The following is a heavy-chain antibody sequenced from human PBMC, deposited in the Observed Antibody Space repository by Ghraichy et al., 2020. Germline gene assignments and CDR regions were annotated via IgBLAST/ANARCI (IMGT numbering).Heavy chain of an antibody. Sequence: GGSLRLSCGASGFTFSNAWMSWVRQAPGKGLEWVGRIKRKTDEGTPDYAAPVKGRFTVSRDDSKNTLYLQMNSLKTEDSAVYYCSAGTGMSDFDYWGQGTLVTVSS. D-gene: IGHD1-1*01. CDR3: SAGTGMSDFDY. CDR1: GFTFSNAW. V-gene: IGHV3-15*05. J-gene: IGHJ4*02. CDR2: IKRKTDEGTP.